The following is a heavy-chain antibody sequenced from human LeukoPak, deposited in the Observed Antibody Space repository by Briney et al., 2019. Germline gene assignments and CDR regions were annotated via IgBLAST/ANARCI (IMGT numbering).Heavy chain of an antibody. J-gene: IGHJ6*03. CDR2: INGGGNTT. V-gene: IGHV3-23*01. Sequence: GGSLRLSCAASGFAFSSFAMGWVRQSPGQGLEWLSTINGGGNTTFYSDSVKGRFTISRDNSKNTLYLQIDSLRPDDPATYYCSKELHVAVAVADYYYFYMVVGGRGTAL. D-gene: IGHD6-19*01. CDR3: SKELHVAVAVADYYYFYMVV. CDR1: GFAFSSFA.